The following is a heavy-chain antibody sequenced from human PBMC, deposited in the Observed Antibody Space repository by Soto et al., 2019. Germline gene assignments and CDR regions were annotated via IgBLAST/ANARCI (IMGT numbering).Heavy chain of an antibody. D-gene: IGHD4-17*01. CDR2: INHSGSN. V-gene: IGHV4-34*01. CDR1: GGSFSGYY. CDR3: ARVATVVTKCVDV. J-gene: IGHJ6*02. Sequence: QVQLQQWGAGLLKPSETLSLTCAVYGGSFSGYYWSWIRQPPGKGLEWIGEINHSGSNNYNPSLKSRVTISVDTSKNQFSLKLSSVTAADTAVYYCARVATVVTKCVDVWGQGTTVTVSS.